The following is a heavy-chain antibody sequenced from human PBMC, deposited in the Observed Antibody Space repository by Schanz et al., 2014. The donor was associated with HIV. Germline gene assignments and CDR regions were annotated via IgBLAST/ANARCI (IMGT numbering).Heavy chain of an antibody. V-gene: IGHV3-30*18. CDR2: ISHDGSKK. D-gene: IGHD6-6*01. Sequence: VQLVESGGGLVQPGGSLRLSCAASGFTFSRYWMTWVRQAPGKGLEWVAVISHDGSKKYYADSVRGRITISRDNSKNTLYLQMNSLRADDTAVYYCAKGWRGYSISSWVDYWGQGSLVTVSS. CDR1: GFTFSRYW. J-gene: IGHJ4*02. CDR3: AKGWRGYSISSWVDY.